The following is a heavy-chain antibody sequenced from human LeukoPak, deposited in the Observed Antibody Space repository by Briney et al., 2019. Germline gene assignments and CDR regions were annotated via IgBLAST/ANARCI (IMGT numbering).Heavy chain of an antibody. J-gene: IGHJ4*02. CDR2: INHSGST. CDR3: ARLIDDSSGYPFDY. Sequence: PSETLSLTCAVYGDSFSGYYWSWIRQPPGKGLEWIGEINHSGSTNYNPSLKSRVTISVDTSKNQFSLKLSSVTAADTAVYYCARLIDDSSGYPFDYWGQGTLVTVSS. V-gene: IGHV4-34*01. CDR1: GDSFSGYY. D-gene: IGHD3-22*01.